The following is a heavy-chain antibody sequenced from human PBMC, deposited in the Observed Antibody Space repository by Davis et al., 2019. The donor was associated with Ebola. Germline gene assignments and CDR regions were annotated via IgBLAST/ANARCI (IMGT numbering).Heavy chain of an antibody. CDR2: TSHNERER. J-gene: IGHJ5*02. V-gene: IGHV3-30*04. D-gene: IGHD1-14*01. CDR1: GFTFSNHA. Sequence: PAESLSLSCVASGFTFSNHAMHWVRQAPGKGLEWVAVTSHNERERFYGESVQGRFTISRDNSKDTLYLQMNSLRAEDTSVYYCSKEGGNQVTTHNWFDTWGRGTLVTVSS. CDR3: SKEGGNQVTTHNWFDT.